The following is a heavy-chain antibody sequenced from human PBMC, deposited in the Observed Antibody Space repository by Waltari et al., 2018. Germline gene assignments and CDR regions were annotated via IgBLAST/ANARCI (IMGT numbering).Heavy chain of an antibody. Sequence: EVQLVESGGGLVQPGGSLRLSCVASGFSFVSYEMIWVRQAPGKGLEWVSYITTSDRSIYYADSVKGRFTISRDNAKNSLYLQMNSLRAEDTAVYYCARVGGYYYYYMDVWGKGTTVTVSS. CDR1: GFSFVSYE. D-gene: IGHD3-16*01. CDR2: ITTSDRSI. J-gene: IGHJ6*03. V-gene: IGHV3-48*03. CDR3: ARVGGYYYYYMDV.